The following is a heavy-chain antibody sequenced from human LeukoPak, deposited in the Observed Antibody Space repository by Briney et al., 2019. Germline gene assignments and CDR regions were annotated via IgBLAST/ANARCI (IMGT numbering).Heavy chain of an antibody. Sequence: SETLSLTCTVSGGSISSYYWSWIRQPPGKGLEWIGYIYYSGSTNYNPSLKSRVTISVDTSKNQFSLKLSSVTAADTAVYYCARSGAHTDILTGHYPYYFDYWGQGTLVTVSS. V-gene: IGHV4-59*12. CDR2: IYYSGST. D-gene: IGHD3-9*01. J-gene: IGHJ4*02. CDR3: ARSGAHTDILTGHYPYYFDY. CDR1: GGSISSYY.